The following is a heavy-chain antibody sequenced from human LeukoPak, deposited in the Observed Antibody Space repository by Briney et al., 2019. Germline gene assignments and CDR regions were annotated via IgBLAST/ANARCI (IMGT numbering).Heavy chain of an antibody. J-gene: IGHJ4*02. V-gene: IGHV4-61*02. CDR1: GGSISSGSYY. CDR3: ARETHWPAYLNDY. CDR2: IYTSGST. Sequence: SETLSLTCTVSGGSISSGSYYWSWIRQPAGKGLEWIGRIYTSGSTNYNPSLKSRVTISVDTSKNQFSLKLSSVTAADTAVYYCARETHWPAYLNDYWGQGTLVTVSS.